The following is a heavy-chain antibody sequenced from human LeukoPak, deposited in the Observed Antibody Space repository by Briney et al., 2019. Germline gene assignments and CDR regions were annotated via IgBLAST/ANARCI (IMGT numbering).Heavy chain of an antibody. V-gene: IGHV1-69*05. CDR2: IIPIFGTA. D-gene: IGHD4-11*01. CDR1: GYTFTTYF. Sequence: SVKVSCKESGYTFTTYFLHWVRQAPGQGLEWMGGIIPIFGTANYAQKFQGRVTITTDESTSTAYMELSSLRSEDTAVYYCTLFMATVTHDAFDIWGQGTMVTVSS. CDR3: TLFMATVTHDAFDI. J-gene: IGHJ3*02.